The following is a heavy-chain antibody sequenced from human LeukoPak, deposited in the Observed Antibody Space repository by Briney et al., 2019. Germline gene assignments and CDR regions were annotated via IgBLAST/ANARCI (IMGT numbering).Heavy chain of an antibody. V-gene: IGHV3-9*01. CDR3: AKEMATTPCFDY. CDR2: ISWNSGSI. J-gene: IGHJ4*02. Sequence: GRSLRLSCAASGFTFDDYAMHWVRQAPGKGLEWVSGISWNSGSIGYADSVKGRFTISRDNAKNSLYLQMNSLRAEDTALYYYAKEMATTPCFDYWGQGTLVTVSS. CDR1: GFTFDDYA. D-gene: IGHD5-24*01.